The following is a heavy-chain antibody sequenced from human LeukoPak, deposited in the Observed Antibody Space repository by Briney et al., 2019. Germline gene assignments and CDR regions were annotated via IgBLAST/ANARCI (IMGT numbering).Heavy chain of an antibody. CDR1: GGSISSYY. D-gene: IGHD6-19*01. CDR2: VYYSGST. V-gene: IGHV4-59*01. Sequence: SETLSLTCTVSGGSISSYYWSWIRQPPGKGLEWIGYVYYSGSTYYNPSLKSRVTISADTSKNQFSLKLTSLTAADTAVFYCARTSALAGTFFFDYWGQGTLVTVSS. CDR3: ARTSALAGTFFFDY. J-gene: IGHJ4*02.